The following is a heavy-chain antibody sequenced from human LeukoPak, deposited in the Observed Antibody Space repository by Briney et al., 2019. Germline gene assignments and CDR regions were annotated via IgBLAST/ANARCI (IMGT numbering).Heavy chain of an antibody. CDR1: GYIFTGYY. CDR3: AREGRFCSSTSCYYYYYYLDV. V-gene: IGHV1-2*06. CDR2: ISANSGGT. J-gene: IGHJ6*03. Sequence: ASVKVSCKASGYIFTGYYLQWVRQAPGQGLEWIGRISANSGGTNYAQKFQGRVTMTRDTSISTAYMELSRLRSDDTAVYYCAREGRFCSSTSCYYYYYYLDVWGKGTTVTVSS. D-gene: IGHD2-2*01.